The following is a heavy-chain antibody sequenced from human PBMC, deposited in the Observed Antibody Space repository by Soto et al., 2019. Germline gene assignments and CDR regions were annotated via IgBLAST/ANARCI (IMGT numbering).Heavy chain of an antibody. CDR3: ARSSSWYGHLGY. CDR1: GGSINNYY. D-gene: IGHD6-13*01. Sequence: SETLSLTCTVSGGSINNYYWSWIRQPPGKGLEWIGYIYDSGSTNYNPSLKSRVTISVDTSKNKFSLKMNSVTAADTAVYYCARSSSWYGHLGYWGQGTQVTVSS. J-gene: IGHJ4*02. CDR2: IYDSGST. V-gene: IGHV4-59*01.